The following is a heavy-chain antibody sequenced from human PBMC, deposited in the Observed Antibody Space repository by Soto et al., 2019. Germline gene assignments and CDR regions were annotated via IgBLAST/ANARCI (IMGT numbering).Heavy chain of an antibody. D-gene: IGHD2-15*01. CDR3: ARHGGIVVVVAATPYYYYGMDV. CDR1: GGSISSSSYY. V-gene: IGHV4-39*01. CDR2: IYYSGST. Sequence: SETLSLTCTVSGGSISSSSYYWGWIRQPPGKGLEWIGSIYYSGSTYYNPSLKSRVTISVDTSKNQFSLKLSSVTVADTAVYYCARHGGIVVVVAATPYYYYGMDVWGQGTTVTVYS. J-gene: IGHJ6*02.